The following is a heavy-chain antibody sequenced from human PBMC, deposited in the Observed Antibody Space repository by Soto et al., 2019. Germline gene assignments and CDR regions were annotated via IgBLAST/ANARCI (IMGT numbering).Heavy chain of an antibody. J-gene: IGHJ6*02. CDR1: GFTFSSYS. CDR2: ISSSSSYI. CDR3: ARNGTVTTDSYYYGMDV. V-gene: IGHV3-21*01. Sequence: EVQLVESGGGLVKPGGSLRLSCAASGFTFSSYSMNWVRQAPGKGLEWVSSISSSSSYIYYADSVKGRFTISRDNAKNSLYLQMNSLRAEDADVYYCARNGTVTTDSYYYGMDVWGQGTTVTVSS. D-gene: IGHD4-4*01.